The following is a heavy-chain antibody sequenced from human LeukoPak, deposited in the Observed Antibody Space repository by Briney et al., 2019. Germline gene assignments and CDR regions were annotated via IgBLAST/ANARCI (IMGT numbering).Heavy chain of an antibody. Sequence: GGSLRLSCAASGFTVSSNYMSWVRQAPGKGLEWVSAISGSGGSTYYADSVKGRFTISRDNSKNTLYLQMNSLRAEDTAVYYCSAGKFHNYYDFWSAKFPANFDYWGQGTLVTVSS. D-gene: IGHD3-3*01. CDR3: SAGKFHNYYDFWSAKFPANFDY. CDR1: GFTVSSNY. J-gene: IGHJ4*02. CDR2: ISGSGGST. V-gene: IGHV3-23*01.